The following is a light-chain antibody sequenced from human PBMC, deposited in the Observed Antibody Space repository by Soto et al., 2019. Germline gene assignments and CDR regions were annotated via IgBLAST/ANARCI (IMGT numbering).Light chain of an antibody. CDR3: QQLFDSPIT. J-gene: IGKJ5*01. CDR2: AAS. Sequence: DIQLTQSPSFLSPSIGDSVTITCRASQVIITCLAWYQVRPGKAPKLLIYAASTLESGVPSRFSATVSGTEFSLTITSLQPEDFATYYCQQLFDSPITFGQGTRLEIK. CDR1: QVIITC. V-gene: IGKV1-9*01.